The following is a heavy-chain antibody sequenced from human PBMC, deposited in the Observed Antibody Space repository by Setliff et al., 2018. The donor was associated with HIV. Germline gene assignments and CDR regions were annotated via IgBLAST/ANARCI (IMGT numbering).Heavy chain of an antibody. V-gene: IGHV4-61*02. CDR1: GDSINSGTYY. CDR2: VYSSGNT. Sequence: PSETLSLTCTVSGDSINSGTYYWNWLRQPAGKGLEWIGRVYSSGNTYYNPSFRSRVTISVDTSKNQSSLRLSSVTAADTAVYYCAGEGFYNSYYYYMDVWGIGTTVTVSS. CDR3: AGEGFYNSYYYYMDV. D-gene: IGHD2-2*02. J-gene: IGHJ6*03.